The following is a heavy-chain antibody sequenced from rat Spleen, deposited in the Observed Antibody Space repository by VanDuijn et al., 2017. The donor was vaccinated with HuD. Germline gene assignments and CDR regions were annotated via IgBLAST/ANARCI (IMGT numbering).Heavy chain of an antibody. Sequence: QVQLKESGPGLVQPSQTLSLTCTVSGFSLTSYNVHWVRHPTGKGLEWMGVIWAGESTDYNSALESRLSISRDTSKSQVFLKMNSLQTEDIATYYCARDVANYYGGTYGIMAAWGQGASVTVSS. V-gene: IGHV2-30*01. D-gene: IGHD1-12*02. CDR2: IWAGEST. J-gene: IGHJ4*01. CDR1: GFSLTSYN. CDR3: ARDVANYYGGTYGIMAA.